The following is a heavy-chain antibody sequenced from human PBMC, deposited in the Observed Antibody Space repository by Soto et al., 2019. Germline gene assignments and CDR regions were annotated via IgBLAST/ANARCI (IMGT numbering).Heavy chain of an antibody. CDR1: AGTFSSYA. J-gene: IGHJ6*02. CDR3: AILIVGANYYYGMDV. Sequence: GASVKVSCKASAGTFSSYAISWVRQAPGQGLEWMGGIIPIFGTANYAQKFQGRVTITADESTSTAYMELSSLRSEDTAVYYCAILIVGANYYYGMDVWGQGTTVTVSS. V-gene: IGHV1-69*13. CDR2: IIPIFGTA. D-gene: IGHD1-26*01.